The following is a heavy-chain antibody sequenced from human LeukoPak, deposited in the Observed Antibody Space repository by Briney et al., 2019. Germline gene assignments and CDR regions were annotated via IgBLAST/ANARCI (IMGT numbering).Heavy chain of an antibody. J-gene: IGHJ4*02. V-gene: IGHV5-51*01. CDR2: IYPSDSDT. CDR1: GYSFTTYW. Sequence: GESLKISCKGSGYSFTTYWIGWVRQMPGKGLEWLGIIYPSDSDTKYSPSFQGQVTISADESTSTAYLQWSSLKASDTATYYCVRGYFFDYWGQGTLVTVSS. D-gene: IGHD3-22*01. CDR3: VRGYFFDY.